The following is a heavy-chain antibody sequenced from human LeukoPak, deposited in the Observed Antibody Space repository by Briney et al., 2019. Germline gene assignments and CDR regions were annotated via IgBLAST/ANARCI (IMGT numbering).Heavy chain of an antibody. CDR1: GYTFTNYG. CDR3: ARWGLVAPGTYYYYYMDV. V-gene: IGHV1-18*01. J-gene: IGHJ6*03. Sequence: ASVKVSCKASGYTFTNYGVSWVRQAPGQGLEWMGWINAYNGDTHYAQNLQGRLTMTTDTSTSTAFMELRSLRPDDAAVYYCARWGLVAPGTYYYYYMDVWGRGTTVTVSS. CDR2: INAYNGDT. D-gene: IGHD2-2*01.